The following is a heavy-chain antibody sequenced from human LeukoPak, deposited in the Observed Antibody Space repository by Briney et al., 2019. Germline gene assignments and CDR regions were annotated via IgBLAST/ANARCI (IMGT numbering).Heavy chain of an antibody. CDR2: IYYSGRT. D-gene: IGHD3-22*01. Sequence: PSETLSLTCSVSGGSISSYYWSWIRQPPGRGLEWIGYIYYSGRTSYNPSLKSRVTISVDTSKNQFSLRLSSVTAADTAVYYCAGVVVLDAFDIWGQGTMVTVSS. CDR3: AGVVVLDAFDI. J-gene: IGHJ3*02. V-gene: IGHV4-59*01. CDR1: GGSISSYY.